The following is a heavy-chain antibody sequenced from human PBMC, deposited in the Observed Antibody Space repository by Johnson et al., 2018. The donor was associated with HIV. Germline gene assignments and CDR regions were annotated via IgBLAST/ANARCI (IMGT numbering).Heavy chain of an antibody. Sequence: QVQLVESGGGVVQPGGSLRLSCAASGFTFSRYGMHWVRQAPGKGLEWVAFIRYDGNNKYYADSVKGRFTVSRDNSQNTLYLQINTLRNEDTAVYYCANLGDYSGLNGFDIWGQGTMVTVSS. CDR1: GFTFSRYG. CDR2: IRYDGNNK. CDR3: ANLGDYSGLNGFDI. J-gene: IGHJ3*02. D-gene: IGHD4/OR15-4a*01. V-gene: IGHV3-30*02.